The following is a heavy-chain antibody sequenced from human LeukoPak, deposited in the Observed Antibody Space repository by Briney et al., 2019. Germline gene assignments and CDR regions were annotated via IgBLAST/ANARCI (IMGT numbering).Heavy chain of an antibody. J-gene: IGHJ4*02. CDR2: IYHSGST. V-gene: IGHV4-38-2*01. Sequence: SETLSLTCAVSGYSISSGYYWGWIRQPPGKGLEWIGSIYHSGSTYYNPSLKSRVTISVDTSKNQFSLKLSSVTAADTAVYYCARHNRGTRGSFDYWGQGTLVTVSS. CDR1: GYSISSGYY. CDR3: ARHNRGTRGSFDY. D-gene: IGHD2-8*02.